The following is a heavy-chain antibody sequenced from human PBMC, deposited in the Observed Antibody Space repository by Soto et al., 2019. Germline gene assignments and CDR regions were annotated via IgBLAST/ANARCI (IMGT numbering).Heavy chain of an antibody. CDR2: ISGSGGST. Sequence: LRLSCAASRFTFNIYAMSWVRQAPGEGLKWVSAISGSGGSTYYADSVKGRFTISRDNSKNTLYLQMNSLRAEDTAVYYCAKSPGQWPRDAFDIWGQGXMVTV. J-gene: IGHJ3*02. CDR3: AKSPGQWPRDAFDI. D-gene: IGHD6-19*01. V-gene: IGHV3-23*01. CDR1: RFTFNIYA.